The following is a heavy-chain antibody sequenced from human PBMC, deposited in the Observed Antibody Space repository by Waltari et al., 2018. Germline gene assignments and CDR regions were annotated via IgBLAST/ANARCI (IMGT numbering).Heavy chain of an antibody. V-gene: IGHV3-74*01. D-gene: IGHD5-18*01. Sequence: EVHLAESGGGVVQPGGSLRLSCAGSGFRFGDYWMHWVRQGPGKGLEWVSRINVDGGYISYGDAVKGRFTISRDNAKNTVFLQLNSLRAKDTAVYYCARKAGSGYPYGPFYYDNWGQGTLVTVSS. CDR3: ARKAGSGYPYGPFYYDN. CDR2: INVDGGYI. CDR1: GFRFGDYW. J-gene: IGHJ4*02.